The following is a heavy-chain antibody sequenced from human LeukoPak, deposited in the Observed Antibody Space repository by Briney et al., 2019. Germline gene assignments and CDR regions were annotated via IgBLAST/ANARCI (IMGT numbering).Heavy chain of an antibody. Sequence: PSETLSLTCTVSGGSISSSNYYWNWIRQPAGKGLEWFGRIYTSGSTNYNPSLKSRVTISVDTSKNQFSLKLSSVTAADTALYYCARGLWFGDENPPYFDYWGQGTLVTVSS. CDR3: ARGLWFGDENPPYFDY. CDR2: IYTSGST. D-gene: IGHD3-10*01. J-gene: IGHJ4*02. CDR1: GGSISSSNYY. V-gene: IGHV4-61*02.